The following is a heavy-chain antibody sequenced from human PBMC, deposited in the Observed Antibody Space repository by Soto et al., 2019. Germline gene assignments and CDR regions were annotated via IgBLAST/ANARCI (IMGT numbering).Heavy chain of an antibody. V-gene: IGHV4-59*12. CDR3: GREGGSRSSGRGGGGATCAFDI. D-gene: IGHD6-13*01. Sequence: SETLSLTCTVSGGSISSYYWSWIRQPPGKGLERIGYIYYSGSTNYNPSLKSRVTGSGNTCKNHFSLMVSSLAASDTAVYYCGREGGSRSSGRGGGGATCAFDIWGQGTMVTVSS. CDR1: GGSISSYY. J-gene: IGHJ3*02. CDR2: IYYSGST.